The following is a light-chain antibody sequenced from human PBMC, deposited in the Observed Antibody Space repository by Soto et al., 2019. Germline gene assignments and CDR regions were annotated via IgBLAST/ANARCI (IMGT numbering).Light chain of an antibody. CDR3: QQYNNWPPLT. V-gene: IGKV3-15*01. J-gene: IGKJ4*01. CDR1: QSVSSN. Sequence: EIVMTQSPATLSVSPGERATLSCRASQSVSSNLAWYQQKPGQAPRLLIYGASTRATGIPARFSGSGSGTEFILTFSSLQSEDFAVYYCQQYNNWPPLTFGGGTKVEIK. CDR2: GAS.